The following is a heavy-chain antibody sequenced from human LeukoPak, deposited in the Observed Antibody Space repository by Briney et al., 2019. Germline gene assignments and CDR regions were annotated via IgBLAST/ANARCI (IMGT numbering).Heavy chain of an antibody. D-gene: IGHD3-22*01. CDR1: GGSINTYY. CDR3: ATGGDTSGYFYYFDS. J-gene: IGHJ4*02. CDR2: ISHSAGT. V-gene: IGHV4-59*01. Sequence: SETLSLTCTVSGGSINTYYWNWIRQPPGKGLEGIGYISHSAGTNYTPSLKSRVTISMDTSKNQFSLKLTSVPAADTAVYYCATGGDTSGYFYYFDSWAQGTLVTVSS.